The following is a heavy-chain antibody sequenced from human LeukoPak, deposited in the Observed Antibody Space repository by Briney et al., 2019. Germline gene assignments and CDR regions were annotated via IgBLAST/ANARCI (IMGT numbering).Heavy chain of an antibody. CDR2: ISYDGSNK. Sequence: GGSLRLSCAASGFTFSNYGMHWVRQAPGQGLEWVAVISYDGSNKYYADSVKGRFTISRDNAKNSLYLQMNSLRAEDTAVYYCARGHRTFSFDYWGQGTLVTVSS. CDR3: ARGHRTFSFDY. J-gene: IGHJ4*02. V-gene: IGHV3-30*03. CDR1: GFTFSNYG.